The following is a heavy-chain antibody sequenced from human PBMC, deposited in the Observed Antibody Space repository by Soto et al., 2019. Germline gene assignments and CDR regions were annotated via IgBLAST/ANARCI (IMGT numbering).Heavy chain of an antibody. J-gene: IGHJ4*02. CDR2: IYYSGST. V-gene: IGHV4-59*01. CDR1: GGSISSYY. Sequence: KPSETLSLTCTVSGGSISSYYWSWIRQPPGKGLEWIGYIYYSGSTNYNPSLKSRVTISVDTSKNQFSLKLSSVTAADTAVYYCARALEDTAMGRGFDYWGQGTLVTVSS. D-gene: IGHD5-18*01. CDR3: ARALEDTAMGRGFDY.